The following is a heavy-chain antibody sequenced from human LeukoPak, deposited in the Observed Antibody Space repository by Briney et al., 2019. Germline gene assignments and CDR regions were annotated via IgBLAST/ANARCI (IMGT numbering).Heavy chain of an antibody. CDR1: GYTFTSYG. J-gene: IGHJ2*01. D-gene: IGHD1/OR15-1a*01. Sequence: ASVKVSCKASGYTFTSYGISWVRQAPGQGLEWMGWISAYNGNTHYAQKLQGRVTMTEDTSTDTAYMELSSLRSEDTAVYYCATIPSRPWYFDLWGRGTLVTVSS. CDR2: ISAYNGNT. V-gene: IGHV1-18*01. CDR3: ATIPSRPWYFDL.